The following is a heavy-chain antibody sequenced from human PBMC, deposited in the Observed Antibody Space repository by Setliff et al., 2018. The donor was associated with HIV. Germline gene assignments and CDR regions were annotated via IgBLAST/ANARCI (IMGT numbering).Heavy chain of an antibody. Sequence: SVKVSCKASGGTFRSYGISWVRQAPGQGLEWMGGILPIFGATDYAQKFQGRLTLTAVQSENSVYMELSSLRSDDTAVYYCTNRGGSGTNVGNWFDPWGQGTLVTVSS. V-gene: IGHV1-69*13. CDR2: ILPIFGAT. D-gene: IGHD3-10*01. CDR3: TNRGGSGTNVGNWFDP. J-gene: IGHJ5*02. CDR1: GGTFRSYG.